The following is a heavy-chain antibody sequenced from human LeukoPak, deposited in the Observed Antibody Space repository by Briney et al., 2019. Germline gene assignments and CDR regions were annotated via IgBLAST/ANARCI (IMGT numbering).Heavy chain of an antibody. CDR2: ISGSGGRT. V-gene: IGHV3-23*01. J-gene: IGHJ4*02. CDR3: AKDIWGGTAMVFDY. D-gene: IGHD5-18*01. Sequence: GGSLRLSCAASGFSFNYNAMSWVRQAPGKGLEWVSGISGSGGRTFYADAVEGRFTISRDNSKNTLYLHMNNLRDNDTAVYYCAKDIWGGTAMVFDYWGQGTLVTVSS. CDR1: GFSFNYNA.